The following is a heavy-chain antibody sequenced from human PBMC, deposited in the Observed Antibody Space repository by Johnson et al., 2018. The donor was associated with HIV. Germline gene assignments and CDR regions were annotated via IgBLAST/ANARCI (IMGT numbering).Heavy chain of an antibody. CDR2: IYSGGSA. CDR1: GFTVSNNY. J-gene: IGHJ3*02. Sequence: VQLVESGGGLVQPGGSLRVSCAASGFTVSNNYMSWVRQAPGQGLEWVSLIYSGGSAYYADSVKGRFTISIDNSRNTLYLQMNSLRAEDTALYYCARHSDPWFVSGYYNGAFDIWGQGTMVTVSS. CDR3: ARHSDPWFVSGYYNGAFDI. V-gene: IGHV3-66*04. D-gene: IGHD3-22*01.